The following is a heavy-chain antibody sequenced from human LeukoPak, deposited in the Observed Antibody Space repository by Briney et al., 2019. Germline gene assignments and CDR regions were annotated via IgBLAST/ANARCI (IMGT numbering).Heavy chain of an antibody. Sequence: PSETLSLTCSVSGDSINGYYWSWIRQPPGKGLEWIGYIYSSGSTNYNPSLKSRVAISVDTSKNQFSLNLGSVTAADTAVYYCARLHLARADEFGPWGHGTLVTVS. V-gene: IGHV4-59*08. CDR2: IYSSGST. CDR3: ARLHLARADEFGP. CDR1: GDSINGYY. J-gene: IGHJ5*02.